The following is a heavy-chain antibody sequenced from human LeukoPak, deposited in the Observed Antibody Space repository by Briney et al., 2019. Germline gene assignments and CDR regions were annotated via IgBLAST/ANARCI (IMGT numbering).Heavy chain of an antibody. Sequence: QPGGSLRLSCAASGFTFSSYAMSWVRQAPGKGLEWVSAFGGSGGTTYYADSAKGRFTISRDNSKNTLYLQMNTLRAEDTALYYCARGSDKDYCDYVLWGQGTMVTVSS. V-gene: IGHV3-23*01. CDR3: ARGSDKDYCDYVL. CDR2: FGGSGGTT. D-gene: IGHD4-17*01. J-gene: IGHJ3*01. CDR1: GFTFSSYA.